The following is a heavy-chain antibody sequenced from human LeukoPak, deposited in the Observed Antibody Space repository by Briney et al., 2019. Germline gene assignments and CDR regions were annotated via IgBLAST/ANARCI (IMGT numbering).Heavy chain of an antibody. J-gene: IGHJ4*02. CDR3: ARREVQRPNDDF. CDR2: INPNSGGT. D-gene: IGHD1-1*01. V-gene: IGHV1-2*06. CDR1: GYSFTFYY. Sequence: ASVKVSCKASGYSFTFYYMHWVRQAPGQGLEWMGRINPNSGGTNYAQKFQGRVTMTRDTSINTAYMELSRLTSDDTAVYYCARREVQRPNDDFWGQGTLVTVSS.